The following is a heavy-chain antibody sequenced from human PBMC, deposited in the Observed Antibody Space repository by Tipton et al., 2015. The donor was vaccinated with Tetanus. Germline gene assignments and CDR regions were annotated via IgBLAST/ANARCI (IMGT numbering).Heavy chain of an antibody. V-gene: IGHV4-59*01. D-gene: IGHD6-13*01. CDR1: GGSISSYY. CDR2: IYYSGGT. Sequence: TLSLTCTVSGGSISSYYWSWIRQPPGKRLEWIGDIYYSGGTNYNPSLKSRVTISVDTSKNQFSLKLSSVTAADTAVYYCARSEQQLVRGYYYYYYMDVWGKGTTVTVSS. J-gene: IGHJ6*03. CDR3: ARSEQQLVRGYYYYYYMDV.